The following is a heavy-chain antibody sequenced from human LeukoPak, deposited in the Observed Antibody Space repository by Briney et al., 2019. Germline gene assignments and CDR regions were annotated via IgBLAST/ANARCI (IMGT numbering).Heavy chain of an antibody. Sequence: SETLSLTCSVSGGSMNSYYWSWIRQSPGKGLEWIRYIYYSGSTNYNPSLKSRVTISVDTSKNQFSLKLSSVTAADTAVYYCARHVWLQPFDYWGQATLLTVSS. V-gene: IGHV4-59*08. CDR2: IYYSGST. CDR3: ARHVWLQPFDY. CDR1: GGSMNSYY. D-gene: IGHD3-9*01. J-gene: IGHJ4*02.